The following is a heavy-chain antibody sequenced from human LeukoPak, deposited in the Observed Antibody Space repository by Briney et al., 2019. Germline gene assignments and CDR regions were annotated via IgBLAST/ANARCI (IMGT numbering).Heavy chain of an antibody. CDR2: IKQDGSEK. V-gene: IGHV3-7*01. CDR3: ARDRGSGDFLDY. D-gene: IGHD3-10*01. CDR1: GFTLSSYW. Sequence: GGSLRLSCAASGFTLSSYWMSWVRQAPGKGVEWVANIKQDGSEKYYVDSVKGRFTISRDNAKNSLYLQMNSLRAEDTAVYYCARDRGSGDFLDYWGKGTLVTVSS. J-gene: IGHJ4*02.